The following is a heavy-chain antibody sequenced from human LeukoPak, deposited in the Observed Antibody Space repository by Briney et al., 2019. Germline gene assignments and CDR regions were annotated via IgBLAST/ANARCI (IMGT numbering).Heavy chain of an antibody. V-gene: IGHV4-34*01. CDR3: ARRFWSGPPGY. J-gene: IGHJ4*02. D-gene: IGHD3-3*01. CDR1: GGSFSGYY. Sequence: RPSETLSLTCAVYGGSFSGYYWSWIRQPPGKGLEWIGEINHSGSTNYNPSLKSRVTISVDTSKNQFSLKLSSVTAADTAVYYCARRFWSGPPGYWGQGTLVTVSS. CDR2: INHSGST.